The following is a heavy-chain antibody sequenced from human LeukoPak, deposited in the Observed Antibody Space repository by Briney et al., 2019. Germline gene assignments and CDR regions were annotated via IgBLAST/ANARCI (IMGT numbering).Heavy chain of an antibody. CDR1: GFTFSGLA. J-gene: IGHJ5*02. V-gene: IGHV3-30*04. Sequence: GTSLRLSCAGSGFTFSGLAMHWVRQAPGKGLEWVAATSYHGRDKYYADAVSGRFTISRDNSKNTLHLEMNSLRTDDTAVYYCTKERGGGGRRINLMVGGYGPWGQGTQVTVSS. CDR2: TSYHGRDK. D-gene: IGHD3-22*01. CDR3: TKERGGGGRRINLMVGGYGP.